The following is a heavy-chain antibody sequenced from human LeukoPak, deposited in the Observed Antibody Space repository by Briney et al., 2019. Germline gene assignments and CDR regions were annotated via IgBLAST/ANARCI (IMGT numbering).Heavy chain of an antibody. CDR3: ARHNGSSPHYFDY. CDR2: IYYSGST. CDR1: GGSISSYY. D-gene: IGHD1-26*01. J-gene: IGHJ4*02. Sequence: PSETLSLTCTASGGSISSYYWSWLRQPPGKGLEWLGFIYYSGSTHYKSSLKSRVTISVDTSKNQFSLRLSSVTAADTAVYYCARHNGSSPHYFDYWGQGTLVAVSS. V-gene: IGHV4-59*08.